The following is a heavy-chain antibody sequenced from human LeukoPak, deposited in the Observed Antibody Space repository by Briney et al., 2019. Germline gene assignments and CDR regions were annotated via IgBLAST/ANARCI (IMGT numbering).Heavy chain of an antibody. CDR2: IYHSGST. Sequence: SETLSLTCTVSSGSISSGGYYWSWIRQPPGKGLEWIGYIYHSGSTYYNPSLKSRVTISVDRSKNQFSLKLSSVTAADTAVYYCARVVDYYDSSGYYTPYYYYMDVWGKGTTVTVSS. CDR1: SGSISSGGYY. CDR3: ARVVDYYDSSGYYTPYYYYMDV. V-gene: IGHV4-30-2*01. J-gene: IGHJ6*03. D-gene: IGHD3-22*01.